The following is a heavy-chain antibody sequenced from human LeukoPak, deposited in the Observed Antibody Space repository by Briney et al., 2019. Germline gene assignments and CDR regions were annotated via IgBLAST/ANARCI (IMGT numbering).Heavy chain of an antibody. Sequence: GGSLTLSCAASGFTFSKSGMHCVPEAPGKGLEWLTFIRFDGNNKYYADSVKGRFTVSRDNSKNTLYVQMNSLRGEDTAVYYCAKGGGAAATHLVDYWGQGTLVTVSS. CDR1: GFTFSKSG. J-gene: IGHJ4*02. CDR3: AKGGGAAATHLVDY. CDR2: IRFDGNNK. D-gene: IGHD6-13*01. V-gene: IGHV3-30*02.